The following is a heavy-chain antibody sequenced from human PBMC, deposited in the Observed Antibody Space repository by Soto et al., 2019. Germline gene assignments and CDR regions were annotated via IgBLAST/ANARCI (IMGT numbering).Heavy chain of an antibody. V-gene: IGHV4-4*07. Sequence: SETVSLTCTVSGGSISSYYWSWIRQPAGKGLEWIGRIYTSGSTNYNPSLKSRVTISLDKSENQFSLKVTSLTAADTAVYYCASRDPGTSVDYWGQGTLVTVSS. J-gene: IGHJ4*02. D-gene: IGHD1-7*01. CDR3: ASRDPGTSVDY. CDR1: GGSISSYY. CDR2: IYTSGST.